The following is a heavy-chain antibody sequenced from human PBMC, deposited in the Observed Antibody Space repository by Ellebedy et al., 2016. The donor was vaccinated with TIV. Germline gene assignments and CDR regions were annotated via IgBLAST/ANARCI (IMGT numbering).Heavy chain of an antibody. Sequence: AASVNVSCKASVYTFTGHYMHWVRHAPGHRLEWLGWINPNSGDTNYAQKFQGRVTMTWDTSISTAYMELSRLRSDDTAVYYSARDPPWADMDVWGQGTTVTVSS. V-gene: IGHV1-2*02. CDR2: INPNSGDT. CDR3: ARDPPWADMDV. CDR1: VYTFTGHY. D-gene: IGHD7-27*01. J-gene: IGHJ6*02.